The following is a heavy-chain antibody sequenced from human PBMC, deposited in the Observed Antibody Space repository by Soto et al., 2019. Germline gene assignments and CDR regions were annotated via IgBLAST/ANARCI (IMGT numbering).Heavy chain of an antibody. J-gene: IGHJ5*02. CDR3: AIYLPQPLDCSGGSCLLYWFDP. CDR2: IIPIHGIT. V-gene: IGHV1-69*02. D-gene: IGHD2-15*01. Sequence: SVKVSCKASGGTFSSYTISWVRQAPGQGLEWMGRIIPIHGITNYAQKFQGRVTITTVTSTSTAYMELRSLRSDDLAVYYCAIYLPQPLDCSGGSCLLYWFDPWGQGTLVTVSS. CDR1: GGTFSSYT.